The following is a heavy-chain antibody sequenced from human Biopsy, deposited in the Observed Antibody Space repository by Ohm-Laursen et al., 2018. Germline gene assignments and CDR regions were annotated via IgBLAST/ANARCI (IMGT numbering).Heavy chain of an antibody. D-gene: IGHD3-3*01. CDR1: GESFNGYY. CDR3: ARLEWRDTFFDF. J-gene: IGHJ4*02. V-gene: IGHV4-34*01. CDR2: INHSGRT. Sequence: GTLSLTCAVYGESFNGYYWSWIRQTPGKGLEWIGEINHSGRTNYNPSLKSRVTISVEKSKNQFSLKLSSVTAADTAVYYCARLEWRDTFFDFWGQGRLVTVSS.